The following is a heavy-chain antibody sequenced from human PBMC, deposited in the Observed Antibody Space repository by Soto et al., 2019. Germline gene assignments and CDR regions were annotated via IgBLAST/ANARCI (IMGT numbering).Heavy chain of an antibody. V-gene: IGHV3-13*01. J-gene: IGHJ6*02. D-gene: IGHD3-10*01. CDR3: ARGYRPKGGVGEVPFGMDV. CDR2: IGTAGDT. Sequence: EVQLVESGGGLVQPGGSLRLSCAASGFTFSGYDMHWGRQATGKGLEWVSAIGTAGDTYYPGSVKGRFTIDREDAKNSLNLQMNSLRAEDTAVYYCARGYRPKGGVGEVPFGMDVWGQGTTVTVSS. CDR1: GFTFSGYD.